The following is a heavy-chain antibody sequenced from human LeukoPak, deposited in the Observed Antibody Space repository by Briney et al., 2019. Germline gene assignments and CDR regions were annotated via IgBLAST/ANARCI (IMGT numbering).Heavy chain of an antibody. CDR1: GGSMSHH. CDR2: ISHTAST. V-gene: IGHV4-59*11. CDR3: ARVFVATIEYYFDY. Sequence: SETLSLTCTVSGGSMSHHWSWIRQSPGKGLEWIGYISHTASTNYNPSLKSRVTISVDKSKNQFSLKLSSVTAADTAVYYCARVFVATIEYYFDYWGQGTLVTVSS. J-gene: IGHJ4*02. D-gene: IGHD5-12*01.